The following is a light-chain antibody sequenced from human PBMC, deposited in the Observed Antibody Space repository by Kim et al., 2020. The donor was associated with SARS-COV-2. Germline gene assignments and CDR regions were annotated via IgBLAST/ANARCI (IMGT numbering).Light chain of an antibody. Sequence: ASVGETVTITCRASHGISTSLAWYQQKPEKAPKSLLYGASSLQSGVPSRFSGSGSGTDFTLTISSLQPEDFATYYCQQYSTYPRTFGQGTKVDIK. CDR2: GAS. J-gene: IGKJ1*01. V-gene: IGKV1D-16*01. CDR1: HGISTS. CDR3: QQYSTYPRT.